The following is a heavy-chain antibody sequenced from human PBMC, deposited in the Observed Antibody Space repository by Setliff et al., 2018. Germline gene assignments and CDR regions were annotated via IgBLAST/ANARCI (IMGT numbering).Heavy chain of an antibody. D-gene: IGHD3-22*01. CDR3: AKEIQARRGPVYDSSALAFDY. J-gene: IGHJ4*01. CDR1: GFALSSSW. CDR2: VRFDGSYK. Sequence: LRLSCGVTGFALSSSWMSWVRQAPGKGLDWVASVRFDGSYKVYADSVKGRFTISRDDSKNTVSLEMNGLRVEDTAVYYCAKEIQARRGPVYDSSALAFDYWGQGTLVTVSS. V-gene: IGHV3-30*02.